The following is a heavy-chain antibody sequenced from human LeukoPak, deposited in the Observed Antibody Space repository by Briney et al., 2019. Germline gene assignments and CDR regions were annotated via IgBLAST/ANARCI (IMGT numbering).Heavy chain of an antibody. J-gene: IGHJ4*02. V-gene: IGHV3-53*01. Sequence: GGSLRLSCAASGFTVSSSYMNWVRQAPGKGLEWVSVIYSGGSTYYGDSVKGRFTISRDNSKSTLYLQMNSLRAEDTAVYYCASSRYCSGGSCYFDYWGQGTLVTVSS. CDR3: ASSRYCSGGSCYFDY. CDR2: IYSGGST. CDR1: GFTVSSSY. D-gene: IGHD2-15*01.